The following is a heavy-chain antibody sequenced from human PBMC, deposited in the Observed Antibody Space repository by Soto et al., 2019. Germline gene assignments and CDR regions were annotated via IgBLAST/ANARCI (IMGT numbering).Heavy chain of an antibody. D-gene: IGHD4-17*01. V-gene: IGHV3-48*02. CDR2: ISSSSSTI. CDR1: GSTFSSYS. CDR3: ACLDYGGNSG. J-gene: IGHJ4*02. Sequence: GGSLRLSCAASGSTFSSYSMNWVRQAPGKGLEWVSYISSSSSTIYYADSVKGRFTISRDNAKNSLYLQMNSLRDEDTAVYYCACLDYGGNSGWGQGTLVTVSS.